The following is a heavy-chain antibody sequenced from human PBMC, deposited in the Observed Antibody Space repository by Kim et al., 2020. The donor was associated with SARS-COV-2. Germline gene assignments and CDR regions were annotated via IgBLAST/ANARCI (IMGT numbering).Heavy chain of an antibody. Sequence: GGSLRLSCAASGFTFSSYGMHWVRQAPGKGLEWVAVIWYDGSNKYYADSGKGRFTISRDNSKNTLYLQMNGLRAEDTAVYYCAKDRHYYGAGSYFGWFDPWGQGTLVTVSS. CDR2: IWYDGSNK. D-gene: IGHD3-10*01. CDR1: GFTFSSYG. CDR3: AKDRHYYGAGSYFGWFDP. V-gene: IGHV3-33*06. J-gene: IGHJ5*02.